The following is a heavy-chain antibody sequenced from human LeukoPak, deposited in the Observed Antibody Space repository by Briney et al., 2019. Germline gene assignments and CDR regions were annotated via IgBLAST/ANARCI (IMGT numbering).Heavy chain of an antibody. Sequence: SWVRQAPGKGLEWVSAISGSGGSTYYADSVKGRFTISRDNSKNTLYLQMNSLRAEDTAVYYCAKVCGYSVDPFDYWGQGTLVTVSS. J-gene: IGHJ4*02. CDR2: ISGSGGST. D-gene: IGHD5-18*01. CDR3: AKVCGYSVDPFDY. V-gene: IGHV3-23*01.